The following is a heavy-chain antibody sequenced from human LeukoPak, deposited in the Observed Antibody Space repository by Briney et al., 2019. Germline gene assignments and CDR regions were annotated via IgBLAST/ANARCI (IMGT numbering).Heavy chain of an antibody. J-gene: IGHJ4*02. V-gene: IGHV3-53*04. CDR1: GFTVSTNY. D-gene: IGHD4-11*01. Sequence: GSPRLSCAASGFTVSTNYMSWVRQAPGKGLEWVSVIYSGGSTYCADSVKGRFTISRHNSENTLYLQMNSLRAEDTAVYYCARGMTNPFDYWGQGTLVTVSS. CDR2: IYSGGST. CDR3: ARGMTNPFDY.